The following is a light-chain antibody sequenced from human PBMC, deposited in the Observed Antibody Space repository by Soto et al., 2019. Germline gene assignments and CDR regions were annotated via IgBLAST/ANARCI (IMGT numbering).Light chain of an antibody. Sequence: QSALTQPASVSGSPGQSITISCTGTSIDVGHPYNYVSWHQQYPGKAPKLLILGVSHRPSGISGRFSGSKSGNTASLTISGLQPEDEADYYCMSYIASTTTHWVLGGGTKVTVL. J-gene: IGLJ3*02. V-gene: IGLV2-14*03. CDR2: GVS. CDR1: SIDVGHPYNY. CDR3: MSYIASTTTHWV.